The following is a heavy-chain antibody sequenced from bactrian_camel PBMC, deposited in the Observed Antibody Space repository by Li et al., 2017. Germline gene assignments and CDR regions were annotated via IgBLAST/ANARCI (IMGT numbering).Heavy chain of an antibody. CDR3: AEGRGSRGEHCYSLNY. Sequence: LVESGGGSVQAGGSLRLSCLASGYTYSTYCMGWFRQAQGKEREGIAAIYTGGGTTYYADSVKGRFTISQERANNTVYLQMNNLQPEDTATYYCAEGRGSRGEHCYSLNYWGQGTQVTVS. J-gene: IGHJ4*01. CDR2: IYTGGGTT. CDR1: GYTYSTYC. D-gene: IGHD6*01. V-gene: IGHV3S1*01.